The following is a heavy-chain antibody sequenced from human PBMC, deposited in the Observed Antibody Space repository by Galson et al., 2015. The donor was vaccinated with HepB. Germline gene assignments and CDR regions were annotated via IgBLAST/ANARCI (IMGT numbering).Heavy chain of an antibody. CDR2: IDPSDSYT. D-gene: IGHD2-2*01. CDR3: ARHLPTRIVVVPAGMDV. V-gene: IGHV5-10-1*01. J-gene: IGHJ6*02. CDR1: GYSFTSYW. Sequence: QSGAEVKKPGESLRISCNGSGYSFTSYWISWVRQMPGKGLEWMGRIDPSDSYTNYSPSFQGHVTISADKSISTAYLQWSSLKASDTAMYYCARHLPTRIVVVPAGMDVWGQGTTVTVSS.